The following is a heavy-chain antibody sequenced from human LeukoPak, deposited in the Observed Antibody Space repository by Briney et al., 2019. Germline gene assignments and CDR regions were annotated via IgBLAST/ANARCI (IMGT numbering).Heavy chain of an antibody. CDR3: AKVMIVVVPAAIRSLLQPPDY. CDR2: ISGSGGST. V-gene: IGHV3-23*01. D-gene: IGHD2-2*01. CDR1: GFTFSSYA. Sequence: GGSLRLSCAASGFTFSSYAMSWVRQAPGKGLEWVSAISGSGGSTYYADSVKGRFTISRDNSKNTLYLQMNSLRAEDTAVYYCAKVMIVVVPAAIRSLLQPPDYWAREPWSPSPQ. J-gene: IGHJ4*02.